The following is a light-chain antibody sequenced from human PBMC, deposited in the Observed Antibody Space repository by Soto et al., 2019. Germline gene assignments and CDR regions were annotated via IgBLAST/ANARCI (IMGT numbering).Light chain of an antibody. J-gene: IGLJ1*01. CDR1: KSDIGVYDF. CDR3: KSYAGSNTYV. Sequence: QSVLTPPPSASGSPGQSVTISCTGTKSDIGVYDFVSWYQHHPGKAPRLTIYEVVQRPSGVPDRFSGSKSGNTASLTVSGLQAADEADYFCKSYAGSNTYVFGSGTKVTVL. CDR2: EVV. V-gene: IGLV2-8*01.